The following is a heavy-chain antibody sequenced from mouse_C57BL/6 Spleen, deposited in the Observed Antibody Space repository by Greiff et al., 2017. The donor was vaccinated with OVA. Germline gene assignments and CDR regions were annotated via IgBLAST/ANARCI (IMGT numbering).Heavy chain of an antibody. V-gene: IGHV1-55*01. Sequence: QVQLQQPGAELVKPRASVKMSCKASGYTFTSYWITWVKQRPGQGLEWIGDIYPGSGSTNYNEKFKSKATLTVDTSSSTAYMQLSSLTSEDSAVYYSARGGYYGSSYWYFDVWGTGTTVTVSS. CDR2: IYPGSGST. D-gene: IGHD1-1*01. CDR3: ARGGYYGSSYWYFDV. CDR1: GYTFTSYW. J-gene: IGHJ1*03.